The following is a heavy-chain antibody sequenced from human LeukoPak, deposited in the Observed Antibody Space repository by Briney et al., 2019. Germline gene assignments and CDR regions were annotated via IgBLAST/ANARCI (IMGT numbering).Heavy chain of an antibody. CDR2: IRNDESDK. V-gene: IGHV3-30*02. J-gene: IGHJ4*02. Sequence: PGRSLRLSCAASGFTFSSYGMHWVRQAPGKGLEWVTFIRNDESDKKYADSVKGRFTISRDNSKNTLYLQMNSLRAEDTAVYYCAKDYSNYGGRVFDYWGQGTLVTVSS. D-gene: IGHD4-11*01. CDR3: AKDYSNYGGRVFDY. CDR1: GFTFSSYG.